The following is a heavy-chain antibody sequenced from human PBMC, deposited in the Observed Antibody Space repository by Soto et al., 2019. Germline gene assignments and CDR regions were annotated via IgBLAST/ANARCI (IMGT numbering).Heavy chain of an antibody. Sequence: QVQLVESGGGVVQPGRSLRVSCAASGFTFSNYGMHWVRQAPGKGQEGVALISSDGSNKYYADSVKGRFSFSRDNSENTLYLQVNSLSPEDTAVYYCARDRGWNCDYCGQGTLVTVSS. CDR2: ISSDGSNK. CDR1: GFTFSNYG. D-gene: IGHD1-7*01. CDR3: ARDRGWNCDY. V-gene: IGHV3-30*03. J-gene: IGHJ4*02.